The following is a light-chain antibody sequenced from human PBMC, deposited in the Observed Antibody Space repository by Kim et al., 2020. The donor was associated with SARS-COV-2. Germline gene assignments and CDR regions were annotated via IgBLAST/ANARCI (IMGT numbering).Light chain of an antibody. Sequence: SVTPGQTASITCSGDNLGDKYACWYQQEPGQSPVLVIYQYSKRPSGIPERFSGSNSGNTATLTISGTQALDEADYYCQAWDSSTVVFGGGTQLTVL. CDR3: QAWDSSTVV. CDR1: NLGDKY. J-gene: IGLJ2*01. CDR2: QYS. V-gene: IGLV3-1*01.